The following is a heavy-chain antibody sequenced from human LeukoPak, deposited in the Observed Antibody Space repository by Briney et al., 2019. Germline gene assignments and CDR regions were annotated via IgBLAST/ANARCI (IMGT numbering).Heavy chain of an antibody. CDR1: VYFFEQYYY. D-gene: IGHD3-3*01. CDR2: IYGRAST. J-gene: IGHJ4*02. CDR3: AIYDSRGSASTICHQ. Sequence: SVTLSLICAVSVYFFEQYYYWGWTRQSPGTGLDWIGRIYGRASTSYNPSLMNRVPMSVDTSKNHFSLQLASVTAADTAVYYCAIYDSRGSASTICHQWGREIQVTVSS. V-gene: IGHV4-38-2*01.